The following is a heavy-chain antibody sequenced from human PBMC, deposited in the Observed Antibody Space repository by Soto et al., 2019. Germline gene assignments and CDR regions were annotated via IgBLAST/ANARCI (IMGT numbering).Heavy chain of an antibody. V-gene: IGHV3-48*02. CDR1: GFTFIGYS. CDR2: ISSGSKTI. J-gene: IGHJ4*02. CDR3: AREDILGVRSFDY. Sequence: GGSLRLSCAASGFTFIGYSVNWVRQAPGKGLEWVSYISSGSKTIYYAESVKGRFTVSRDNARNSQYLQMNSLRDEDTAVYYCAREDILGVRSFDYWGQGTLVTV. D-gene: IGHD3-9*01.